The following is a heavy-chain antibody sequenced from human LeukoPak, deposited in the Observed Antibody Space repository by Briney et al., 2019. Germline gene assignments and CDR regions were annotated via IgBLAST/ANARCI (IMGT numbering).Heavy chain of an antibody. CDR2: IIPILGIA. CDR1: GGTFTSHT. D-gene: IGHD3-10*01. V-gene: IGHV1-69*02. CDR3: ATTGDMVRGVFDY. J-gene: IGHJ4*02. Sequence: SVKVSCKASGGTFTSHTISWVRQAPGQGLEWMGRIIPILGIANYAQKFQGRVTITADKSTSTAYMELSSLRSEDTAVYYCATTGDMVRGVFDYWGQGTLVTVSS.